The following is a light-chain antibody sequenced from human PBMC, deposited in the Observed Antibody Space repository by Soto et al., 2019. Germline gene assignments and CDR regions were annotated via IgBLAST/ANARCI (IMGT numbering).Light chain of an antibody. CDR2: KAS. V-gene: IGKV1-5*03. Sequence: DIQLTQSPSFLSASVGDRVTITCRASQGISSNLAWYQQKPGKAPKLLIYKASSLESGVPSRFSGSGSGTEFTLTISGLQPDDFATYYCQQYNTYPWTFGQGTKVDTK. CDR1: QGISSN. J-gene: IGKJ1*01. CDR3: QQYNTYPWT.